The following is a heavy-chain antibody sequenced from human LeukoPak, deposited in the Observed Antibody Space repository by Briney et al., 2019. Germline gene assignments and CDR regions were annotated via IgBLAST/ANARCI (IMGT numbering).Heavy chain of an antibody. D-gene: IGHD3-10*01. J-gene: IGHJ5*02. CDR2: MNPNSGNT. CDR3: ARGKLLWFGELLQNNWFDP. V-gene: IGHV1-8*01. CDR1: GGTFTSYD. Sequence: GSSVKVSCKASGGTFTSYDINWVRQATGQGLEWMGWMNPNSGNTGYAQKFQGRITMTRNTSISTAYMELSSLRSEDTAVYYCARGKLLWFGELLQNNWFDPWGQGTLVTVPS.